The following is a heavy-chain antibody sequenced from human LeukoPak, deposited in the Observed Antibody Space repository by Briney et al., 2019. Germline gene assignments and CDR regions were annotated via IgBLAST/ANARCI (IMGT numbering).Heavy chain of an antibody. CDR1: GFTFSSYW. V-gene: IGHV3-7*01. D-gene: IGHD1-26*01. CDR3: ARVSGSGPLFYFDY. Sequence: GGSLRLSCAASGFTFSSYWMSWVRQAPGKGLEWVANIKQDGSEKYYVDSVKGRFTISRDNAKNSLYLQMNSLRAEDTAVYYCARVSGSGPLFYFDYWGQGTLVTVSS. J-gene: IGHJ4*02. CDR2: IKQDGSEK.